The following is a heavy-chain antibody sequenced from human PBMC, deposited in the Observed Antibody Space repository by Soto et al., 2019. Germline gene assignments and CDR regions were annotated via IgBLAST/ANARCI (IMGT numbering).Heavy chain of an antibody. D-gene: IGHD3-3*01. Sequence: EVQLVESGGGLVQPGGSLRLSCAASGFTFSSYSMNWVRQAPGKGLEWVSYISSSSSTIYYADSVEGRFTISRDNAKNSLYLQMNSLRAEDTAVYYCARAHDFWSGLISYYDYWGQGTLVTVSS. V-gene: IGHV3-48*01. CDR3: ARAHDFWSGLISYYDY. J-gene: IGHJ4*02. CDR2: ISSSSSTI. CDR1: GFTFSSYS.